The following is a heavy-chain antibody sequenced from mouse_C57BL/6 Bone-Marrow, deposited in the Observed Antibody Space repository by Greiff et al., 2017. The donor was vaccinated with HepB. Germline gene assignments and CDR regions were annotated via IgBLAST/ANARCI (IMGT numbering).Heavy chain of an antibody. CDR1: GYAFTNYL. J-gene: IGHJ3*01. V-gene: IGHV1-54*01. CDR3: ARGDYYSDLFAY. D-gene: IGHD2-13*01. CDR2: INPGSGGT. Sequence: VQLQQSGAELVRPGTSVKVSCKASGYAFTNYLIEWVKQRPGQGLEWIGVINPGSGGTNYNEKFKGKATLTADKSSSTAYMQLSSLTSEDSAVYFCARGDYYSDLFAYWGQGTLVTVSA.